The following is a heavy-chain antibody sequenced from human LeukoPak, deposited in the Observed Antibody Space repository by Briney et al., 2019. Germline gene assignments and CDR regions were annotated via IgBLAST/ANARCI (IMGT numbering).Heavy chain of an antibody. CDR2: IYTSGST. J-gene: IGHJ4*02. CDR3: ARDQADYYDTSGYSH. V-gene: IGHV4-61*02. CDR1: GGSISSGSYS. D-gene: IGHD3-22*01. Sequence: SETLSLTCTVSGGSISSGSYSWNWIRPPAGKGLEWIGRIYTSGSTNYNPSLKSRVTISVDTSKNQFSLKLSSVTAADTAVYYCARDQADYYDTSGYSHWGQGTLVTVSP.